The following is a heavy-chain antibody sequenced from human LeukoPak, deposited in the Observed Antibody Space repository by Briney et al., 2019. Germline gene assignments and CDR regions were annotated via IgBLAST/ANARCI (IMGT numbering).Heavy chain of an antibody. J-gene: IGHJ5*02. D-gene: IGHD3-10*01. Sequence: GGSLRLSCAGSGFSFSRNYGMHWVRQAPGKGLEWVAVISYDGSNKYYADSVKGRFTISRDNSKNTLYLQMNSLRAEDTAVYYCARGPPRSWSYYLGLFDPWGQGTLVTVSS. CDR3: ARGPPRSWSYYLGLFDP. V-gene: IGHV3-33*05. CDR1: GFSFSRNYG. CDR2: ISYDGSNK.